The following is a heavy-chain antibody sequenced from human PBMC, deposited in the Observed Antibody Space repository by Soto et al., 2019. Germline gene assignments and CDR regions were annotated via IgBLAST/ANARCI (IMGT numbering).Heavy chain of an antibody. CDR1: GGSISSYY. D-gene: IGHD3-10*01. V-gene: IGHV4-59*08. J-gene: IGHJ4*02. CDR3: ARRYGSGFDY. Sequence: PSETLSLTCTVSGGSISSYYWSWIRQPPGKGLEWIGYIYYSGSTNYNPSLKSRVTISVDTSKNQFSLKLSFVTAADTAVYYCARRYGSGFDYWGQGTLVTVSS. CDR2: IYYSGST.